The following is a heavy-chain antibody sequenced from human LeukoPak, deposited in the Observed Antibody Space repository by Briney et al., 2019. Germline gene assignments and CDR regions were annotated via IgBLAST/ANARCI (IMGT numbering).Heavy chain of an antibody. Sequence: SETLSLTCTVSGGSISSGSYYWSWIRQPAGKGLEWIGRIYTSGSTNYNPSLKSRVTISVDTSKNQSPLKLNSVTAADTAVYYCARVTTGGYYNCWGQGTLVTVSS. V-gene: IGHV4-61*02. CDR3: ARVTTGGYYNC. CDR2: IYTSGST. J-gene: IGHJ4*02. CDR1: GGSISSGSYY. D-gene: IGHD3-22*01.